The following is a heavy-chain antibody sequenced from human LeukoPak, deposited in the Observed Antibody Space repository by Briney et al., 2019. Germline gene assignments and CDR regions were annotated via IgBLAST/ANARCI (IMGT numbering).Heavy chain of an antibody. CDR1: GFTFSSYS. CDR2: ISSSSSYI. Sequence: PGGSLRLSCAASGFTFSSYSMNWVRQAPGKGLEWVSSISSSSSYIYYADSVKGRFTISRDNAKNSLYLQMNSLRAEDTAVYYCARVCSGGTCLFDYWGQGTLVTVSS. V-gene: IGHV3-21*04. D-gene: IGHD2-15*01. CDR3: ARVCSGGTCLFDY. J-gene: IGHJ4*02.